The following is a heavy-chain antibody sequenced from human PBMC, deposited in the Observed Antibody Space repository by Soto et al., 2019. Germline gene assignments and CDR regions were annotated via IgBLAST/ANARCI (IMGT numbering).Heavy chain of an antibody. CDR2: IYPGDSDT. V-gene: IGHV5-51*01. CDR3: ARPRNHILYYYDSSDDAFDI. Sequence: EYLKISFKGSGYSFPSYWIVWVRQMPGKGLEFMGIIYPGDSDTRYSPSFQGQVTISADKSISTAYLQWSSLKASDTAMYYCARPRNHILYYYDSSDDAFDIWGQGTMVTVSS. CDR1: GYSFPSYW. J-gene: IGHJ3*02. D-gene: IGHD3-22*01.